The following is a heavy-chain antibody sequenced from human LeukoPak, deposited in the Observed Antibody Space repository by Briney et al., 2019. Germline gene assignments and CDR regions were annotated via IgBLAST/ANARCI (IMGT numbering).Heavy chain of an antibody. D-gene: IGHD3-22*01. CDR2: ISGSGGST. CDR3: AKDQSYYDSSGYYPGRRNWFDH. V-gene: IGHV3-23*01. CDR1: GFTFSSYA. J-gene: IGHJ5*02. Sequence: PGGSLRLSCASSGFTFSSYAMSGIRQAPGKGLEGVSAISGSGGSTYYADSVKGRFTISRDNCKNTLYLKMNRLRAEDTAVYYCAKDQSYYDSSGYYPGRRNWFDHWGQGTLVTVSS.